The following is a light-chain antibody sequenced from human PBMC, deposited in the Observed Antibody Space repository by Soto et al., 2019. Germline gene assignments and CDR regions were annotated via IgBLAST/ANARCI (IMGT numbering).Light chain of an antibody. V-gene: IGKV2D-29*02. CDR3: MQSTQLPPT. CDR2: EVS. J-gene: IGKJ5*01. Sequence: DVVMTQTPLSLSVAPGQPASISCKSSQSLLHITGETFLFWYLQKPGQSPQLLIYEVSTRVSGVPDRFSRSGSGTDFTLEISRVETDDVGIYYCMQSTQLPPTFGQGTRLEIK. CDR1: QSLLHITGETF.